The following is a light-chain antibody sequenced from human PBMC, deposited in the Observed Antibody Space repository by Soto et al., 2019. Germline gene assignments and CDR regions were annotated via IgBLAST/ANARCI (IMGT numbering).Light chain of an antibody. CDR1: QSVSSSY. CDR3: QQYGSSSS. CDR2: GAS. V-gene: IGKV3-20*01. J-gene: IGKJ5*01. Sequence: EIVLTQSPGTLSLSPGERATLSCRASQSVSSSYLAWYQQKPGQAPRLLIYGASCRATGIPDRFSGSGSGTDFTLTISRLEPEDFAVYYCQQYGSSSSFGQGTRLEIK.